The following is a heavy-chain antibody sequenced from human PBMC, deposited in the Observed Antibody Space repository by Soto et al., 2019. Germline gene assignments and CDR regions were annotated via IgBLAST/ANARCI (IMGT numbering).Heavy chain of an antibody. D-gene: IGHD3-9*01. Sequence: QVQLVESGGGVVQPGRSLRLACAASGFTFSSYGMHWVRQAPGKGLEWVAVISYDGSNKYYADSVKGRFTISRDNSKNTLFRQMNNLRAEDTAVYYCARGLRFLDWLLPYFDYWGQGTLVTVSS. J-gene: IGHJ4*02. CDR2: ISYDGSNK. CDR1: GFTFSSYG. CDR3: ARGLRFLDWLLPYFDY. V-gene: IGHV3-30*03.